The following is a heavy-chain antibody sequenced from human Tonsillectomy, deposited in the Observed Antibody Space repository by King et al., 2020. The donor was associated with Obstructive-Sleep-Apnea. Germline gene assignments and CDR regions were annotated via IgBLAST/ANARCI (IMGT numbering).Heavy chain of an antibody. V-gene: IGHV4-31*03. J-gene: IGHJ3*02. CDR3: ARDSCGGDCYPFGDAFDI. CDR1: GGSITSGSHY. D-gene: IGHD2-21*02. CDR2: IYYSGST. Sequence: QLQESGPGLVKPSQTLSLTCNVSGGSITSGSHYCSWIRQHPGKGLEWVGYIYYSGSTYYNPSLKSRVTISVDTSKNQFSLKLTSVTAADTAVYYCARDSCGGDCYPFGDAFDIWGQGTMVTVSS.